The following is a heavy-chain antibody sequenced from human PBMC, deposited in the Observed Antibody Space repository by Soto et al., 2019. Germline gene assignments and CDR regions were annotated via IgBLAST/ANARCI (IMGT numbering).Heavy chain of an antibody. CDR3: ARDSRIAARLRNWFDP. J-gene: IGHJ5*02. CDR2: INTNTGNP. V-gene: IGHV7-4-1*01. D-gene: IGHD6-6*01. CDR1: GYTFTSYA. Sequence: ASVKVSCKASGYTFTSYAMNWVRQAPGQGLEWMGWINTNTGNPTYAQGFTGRFVFSLDTSVSTAYLQICSLKAEDTVVYYCARDSRIAARLRNWFDPWGQGTLVTVSS.